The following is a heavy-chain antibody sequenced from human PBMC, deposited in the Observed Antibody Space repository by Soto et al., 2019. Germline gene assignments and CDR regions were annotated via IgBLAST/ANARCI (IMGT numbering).Heavy chain of an antibody. D-gene: IGHD3-22*01. CDR3: AKDDYYDSSGYYNTFDY. J-gene: IGHJ4*02. CDR2: ISYDGSNK. V-gene: IGHV3-30*18. CDR1: GFTFSSYG. Sequence: PXESLRLSCAASGFTFSSYGMHWVRQAPGKGLEWVAVISYDGSNKYYADSVKGRFTISRDNSKNTLYLQMNSLRAEGTAVYYCAKDDYYDSSGYYNTFDYWGQGTQVTVSS.